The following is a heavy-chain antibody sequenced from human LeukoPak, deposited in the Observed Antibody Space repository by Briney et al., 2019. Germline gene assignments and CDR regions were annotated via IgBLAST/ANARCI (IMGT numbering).Heavy chain of an antibody. Sequence: QTGGSLRLSCAASGFTFSSYWMNWVRQAPGKGLEWVSGISGSGGSTYYADSVKGRFTISRDTSKNTLYLQMNSLRVEDTAVYYCARGGTRGYSPVDYWGQGILVTVSS. J-gene: IGHJ4*02. V-gene: IGHV3-23*01. CDR2: ISGSGGST. CDR1: GFTFSSYW. D-gene: IGHD5-18*01. CDR3: ARGGTRGYSPVDY.